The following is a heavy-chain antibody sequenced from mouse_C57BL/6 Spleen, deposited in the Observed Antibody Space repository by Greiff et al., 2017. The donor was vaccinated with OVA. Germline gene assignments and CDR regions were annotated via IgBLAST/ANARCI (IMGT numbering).Heavy chain of an antibody. J-gene: IGHJ4*01. V-gene: IGHV5-4*03. CDR1: GFTFSSYA. CDR3: ARGGNYLSYYAMDY. D-gene: IGHD2-1*01. CDR2: ISDGGSYT. Sequence: EVKLMESGGGLVKPGGSLKLSCAASGFTFSSYAMSWVRQTPEKRLEWVATISDGGSYTYYPDNVKGRFTISRDNAKNNLYLQMSHLKSEDTAMYYCARGGNYLSYYAMDYWGQGTSVTVSS.